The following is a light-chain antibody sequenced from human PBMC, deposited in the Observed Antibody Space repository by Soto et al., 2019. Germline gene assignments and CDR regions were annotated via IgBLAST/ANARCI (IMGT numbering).Light chain of an antibody. CDR1: ISDFGGYNY. CDR3: FSFTSTSTHV. V-gene: IGLV2-14*01. J-gene: IGLJ1*01. CDR2: EVN. Sequence: QSVLTQPASVSGSPGQSISISCTGTISDFGGYNYVSWYQQHPGKTPKLMISEVNNRPSGASNRLSGSRSGNTAYLTISGLQVEDEAEDFCFSFTSTSTHVFGNGTKVTVL.